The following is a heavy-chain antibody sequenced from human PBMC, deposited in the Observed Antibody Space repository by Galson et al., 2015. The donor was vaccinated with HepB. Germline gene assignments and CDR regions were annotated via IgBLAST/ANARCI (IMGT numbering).Heavy chain of an antibody. Sequence: SVKVSCKASGGTFSSYAISWVRQAPGQGLEWMGGIIPIFGTANYAQKFQGRVTITADESTSTAYMELSSLRSEDTAVYYCARDLGVGARGLTIGAFDIWGQGTMVTVSS. CDR3: ARDLGVGARGLTIGAFDI. CDR1: GGTFSSYA. D-gene: IGHD1-26*01. CDR2: IIPIFGTA. V-gene: IGHV1-69*13. J-gene: IGHJ3*02.